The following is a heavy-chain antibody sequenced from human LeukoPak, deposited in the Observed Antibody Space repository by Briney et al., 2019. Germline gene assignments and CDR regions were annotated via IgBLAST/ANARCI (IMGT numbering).Heavy chain of an antibody. V-gene: IGHV3-33*06. J-gene: IGHJ4*02. CDR1: GSTFSSYA. CDR2: IWYDGSNE. D-gene: IGHD4-11*01. CDR3: AKIIYSNYGYFDY. Sequence: GGSLRLSCAASGSTFSSYAMHWVRQAPGKGLEWVAVIWYDGSNEYYVDSVKGRFTISRDNSENTLYLQMNSLRAEDTAVYYCAKIIYSNYGYFDYWGQGILVTVSS.